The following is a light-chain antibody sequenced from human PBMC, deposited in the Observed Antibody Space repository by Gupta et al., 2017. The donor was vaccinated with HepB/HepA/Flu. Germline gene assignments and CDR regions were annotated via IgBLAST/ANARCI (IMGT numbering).Light chain of an antibody. J-gene: IGKJ2*04. Sequence: EIVLTQSPGTLSLSPGERATLSCRVSQSVSSSYLAWYQQKPGQAPRLLIYGASSRANGIPDRFSGSGSGTDFTLTISRLEPEDFAVYYCQQCGSSPRSFGQGTKLEIK. CDR1: QSVSSSY. V-gene: IGKV3-20*01. CDR2: GAS. CDR3: QQCGSSPRS.